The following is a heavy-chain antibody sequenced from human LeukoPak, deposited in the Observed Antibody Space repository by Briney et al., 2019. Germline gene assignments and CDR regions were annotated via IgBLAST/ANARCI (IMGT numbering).Heavy chain of an antibody. J-gene: IGHJ4*02. V-gene: IGHV1-69*13. D-gene: IGHD3-9*01. CDR3: AVFRYFDFKWNFDY. Sequence: GASVKVSCKASGGTFSSYAISWVRQAPGQGLEWMGGIIPIFGIANYAQKFQGRVTITADESTSTAYMELSSLRSEDTAVYYCAVFRYFDFKWNFDYWGQGTLVTVSS. CDR2: IIPIFGIA. CDR1: GGTFSSYA.